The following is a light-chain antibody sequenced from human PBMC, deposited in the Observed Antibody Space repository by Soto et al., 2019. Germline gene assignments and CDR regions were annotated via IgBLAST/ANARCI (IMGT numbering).Light chain of an antibody. J-gene: IGKJ1*01. CDR3: QQYGSSPQT. Sequence: EIVLTQSPGTLSLSPGERATLSCRASQSVSSSYLAWYQQKPGQAPRLLIYGASIRATGIPDRFSGSGSGTDFTLTISILEPEDFAVYYCQQYGSSPQTFDQGTKVEIK. CDR2: GAS. CDR1: QSVSSSY. V-gene: IGKV3-20*01.